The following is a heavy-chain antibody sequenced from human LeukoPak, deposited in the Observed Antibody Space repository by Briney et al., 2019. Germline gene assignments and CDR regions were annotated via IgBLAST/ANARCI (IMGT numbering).Heavy chain of an antibody. CDR1: GFTFSDYW. CDR3: ARWLELWRNLDW. Sequence: GGSLRLSCVGSGFTFSDYWMSCVRQAPGKGLEWVANIKQDGSEKDYVDALKGRFTISRDNAKNSLYLQMNSLRAEDTAVYYCARWLELWRNLDWWGQGTLVTVSS. V-gene: IGHV3-7*01. J-gene: IGHJ4*02. CDR2: IKQDGSEK. D-gene: IGHD5-24*01.